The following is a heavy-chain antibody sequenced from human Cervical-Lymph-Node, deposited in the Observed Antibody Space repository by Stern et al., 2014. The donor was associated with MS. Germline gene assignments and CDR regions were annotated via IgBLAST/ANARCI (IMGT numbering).Heavy chain of an antibody. CDR2: INTYTATP. Sequence: QVQLVQSGSELTKPGASVKVSCKASGYTFTSSAINWVRQAPGQGLEWMGWINTYTATPTYGQDFTGRVVFSLDPSDSTAYLQIRALKPEDSAIYYCASQGASVFGVSPTRYWGQGTLVTVSS. V-gene: IGHV7-4-1*02. CDR3: ASQGASVFGVSPTRY. D-gene: IGHD2-8*01. J-gene: IGHJ4*02. CDR1: GYTFTSSA.